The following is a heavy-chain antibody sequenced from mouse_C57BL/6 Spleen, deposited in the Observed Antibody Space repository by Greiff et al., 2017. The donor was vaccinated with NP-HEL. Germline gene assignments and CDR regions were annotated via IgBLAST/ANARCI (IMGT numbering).Heavy chain of an antibody. V-gene: IGHV14-3*01. Sequence: VQLQQPVAELVRPGASVKLSCTASGFNIKNTYMHWVKQRPEQGLEWIGRIDPANGNTKYAPQFPGKATITADTSSNTAYLQLSRLTSEDTAIYYCARDFYYDYVLGLYYFDYWGQGTTLTVSS. J-gene: IGHJ2*01. CDR1: GFNIKNTY. CDR3: ARDFYYDYVLGLYYFDY. CDR2: IDPANGNT. D-gene: IGHD2-4*01.